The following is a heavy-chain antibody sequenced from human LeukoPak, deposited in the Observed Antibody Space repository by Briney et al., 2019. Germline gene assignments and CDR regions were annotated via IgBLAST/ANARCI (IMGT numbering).Heavy chain of an antibody. V-gene: IGHV3-48*04. CDR2: IRSDSSTI. CDR1: GFTLSSYK. J-gene: IGHJ4*02. Sequence: GGSLRLSCAASGFTLSSYKMNWVRQAPGKGLEWVSYIRSDSSTIYYADSVKGRFTVSRDNANNSLYLQMNSLRAEDTAVYYCAKALRPEHPKEDGYCSSTSCSIPSGDYFDYWGQGTLVTVSS. CDR3: AKALRPEHPKEDGYCSSTSCSIPSGDYFDY. D-gene: IGHD2-2*01.